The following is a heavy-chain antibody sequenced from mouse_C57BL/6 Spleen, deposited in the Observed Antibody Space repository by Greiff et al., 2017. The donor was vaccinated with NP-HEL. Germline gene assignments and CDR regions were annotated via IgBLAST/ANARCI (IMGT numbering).Heavy chain of an antibody. D-gene: IGHD1-1*01. V-gene: IGHV1-26*01. J-gene: IGHJ4*01. Sequence: EVQLQQSGAELVKPGASVKISCKASGYTFTDYYMNWVKQSHGKSLEWIGDINPNNGGTSYNQKFKGKATLTVDKSSSTAYMELRSLTSEDSAVYYCARTTTVVATNYYAMDYWGQGTSVTVSS. CDR1: GYTFTDYY. CDR3: ARTTTVVATNYYAMDY. CDR2: INPNNGGT.